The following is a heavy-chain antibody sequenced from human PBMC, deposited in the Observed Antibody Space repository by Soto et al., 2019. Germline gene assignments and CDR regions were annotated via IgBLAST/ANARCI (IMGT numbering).Heavy chain of an antibody. CDR2: IYYNGAT. V-gene: IGHV4-31*03. CDR1: GGSISSGAYH. CDR3: ARGSAGRFLGVYYGVDV. Sequence: QVQLQESGPGLVKPSQTLSLTCTVSGGSISSGAYHWNWIRHHPGKGLEWIGYIYYNGATNYNSSLQSRVDISLDTSRNQFPLRLTSVTAADTAVYFCARGSAGRFLGVYYGVDVWGPGTTVTVSS. D-gene: IGHD3-3*01. J-gene: IGHJ6*02.